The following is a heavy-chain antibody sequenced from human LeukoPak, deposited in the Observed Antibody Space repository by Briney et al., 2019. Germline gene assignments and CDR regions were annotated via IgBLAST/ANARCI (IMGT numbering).Heavy chain of an antibody. J-gene: IGHJ4*02. CDR1: GFTFSSYA. V-gene: IGHV3-23*01. CDR2: ISGSGGST. D-gene: IGHD2-2*01. CDR3: AKGLKRNPFIVVVPAAIDY. Sequence: GGSLRLSCAASGFTFSSYAMSWVRQAPGKGLEWVSAISGSGGSTYYADSVKGRFTIPRDNSKNTLYLQMNSLRAEDTAVYYCAKGLKRNPFIVVVPAAIDYWGQGTLVTVSS.